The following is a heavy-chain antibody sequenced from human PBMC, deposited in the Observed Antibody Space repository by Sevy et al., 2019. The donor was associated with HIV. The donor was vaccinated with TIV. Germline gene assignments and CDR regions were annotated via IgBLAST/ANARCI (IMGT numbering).Heavy chain of an antibody. V-gene: IGHV3-15*01. CDR2: IRSETGGGTT. D-gene: IGHD3-22*01. J-gene: IGHJ4*02. Sequence: GGSLRLSCAASGLSFSNAWMAWVRQAPGKGLEWVGRIRSETGGGTTDFAAFAKGKFTISRDDPKKTLYLQMNSLKTEDRAVYYCAIDHRRDGMIVVPFEKWGLGTLVTVSS. CDR3: AIDHRRDGMIVVPFEK. CDR1: GLSFSNAW.